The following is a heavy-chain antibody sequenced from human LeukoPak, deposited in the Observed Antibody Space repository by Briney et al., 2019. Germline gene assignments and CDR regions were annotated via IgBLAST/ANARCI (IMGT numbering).Heavy chain of an antibody. J-gene: IGHJ6*03. Sequence: GGSLRLSCAASGFTFSSYSMNWVRRAPGKGLEWVSYISSSSSTIYYADSVKGRFTISRDNAKNSLYLQMNSLRAEDTAVYYCARSCSSTTCYSYSYYYMDVWGKGTTVTVSS. CDR1: GFTFSSYS. V-gene: IGHV3-48*01. CDR2: ISSSSSTI. D-gene: IGHD2-2*01. CDR3: ARSCSSTTCYSYSYYYMDV.